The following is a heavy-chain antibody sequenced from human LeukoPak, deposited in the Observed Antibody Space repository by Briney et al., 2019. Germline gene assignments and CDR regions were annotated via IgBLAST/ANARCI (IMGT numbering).Heavy chain of an antibody. J-gene: IGHJ6*04. D-gene: IGHD1-26*01. CDR1: GFTFSSYA. Sequence: GGSLRLSCAASGFTFSSYAMNWVRQAPGKGLEWVSYISSSSSTIYYADSVKGRFTISRDNAKNSLYLQMNSLRAEDTAVYYCARGQVVGATFGMDVWGKGTTVTVSS. CDR2: ISSSSSTI. V-gene: IGHV3-48*01. CDR3: ARGQVVGATFGMDV.